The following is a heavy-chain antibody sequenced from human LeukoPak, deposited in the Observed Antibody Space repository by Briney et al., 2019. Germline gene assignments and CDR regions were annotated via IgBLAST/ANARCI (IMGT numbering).Heavy chain of an antibody. CDR2: IWYDGSNK. CDR3: AREGPRGNSQFDY. CDR1: GFTFSSYW. J-gene: IGHJ4*02. Sequence: GGSLRLSCAASGFTFSSYWMFWVRQPPGKGLEWVALIWYDGSNKYYADSVKGRLTISRDNSKNTLYLQMNSLRAEDTAVYYCAREGPRGNSQFDYWGQGTLVTVSS. D-gene: IGHD2/OR15-2a*01. V-gene: IGHV3-33*07.